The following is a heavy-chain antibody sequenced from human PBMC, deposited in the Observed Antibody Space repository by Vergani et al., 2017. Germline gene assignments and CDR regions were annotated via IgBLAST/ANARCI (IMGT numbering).Heavy chain of an antibody. J-gene: IGHJ4*02. V-gene: IGHV4-39*01. Sequence: QLQLQESGPGLVKPSETLSLPCTVSGGPISSRSYYWGWIRQPPGKGLEWIGSIYHSGRTYYNPSLKRRITTSVDTSKNQFSLKLSSVTAADKAVYYCATRIAGDGLGFGGYFDYWGQGTLVTVSS. CDR2: IYHSGRT. CDR3: ATRIAGDGLGFGGYFDY. D-gene: IGHD6-19*01. CDR1: GGPISSRSYY.